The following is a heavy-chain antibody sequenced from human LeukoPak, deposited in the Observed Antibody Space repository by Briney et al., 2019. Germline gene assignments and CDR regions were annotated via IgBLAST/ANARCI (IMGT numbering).Heavy chain of an antibody. CDR1: GFTFSSSA. D-gene: IGHD5-24*01. J-gene: IGHJ4*02. CDR3: ARDLGARRDGYNQER. CDR2: ISYDGSNK. V-gene: IGHV3-30-3*01. Sequence: GGSLRLSCAASGFTFSSSAMSWVRQAPGKGLECVAVISYDGSNKYYADSVKGRFTISRDNSKNTLYLQMNSLRAEDTAVYYCARDLGARRDGYNQERWGQGTLVTVSS.